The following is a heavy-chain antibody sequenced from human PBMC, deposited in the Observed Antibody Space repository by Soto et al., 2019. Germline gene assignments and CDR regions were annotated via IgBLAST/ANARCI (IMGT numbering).Heavy chain of an antibody. CDR1: GFTFSSYG. V-gene: IGHV3-30*18. D-gene: IGHD1-26*01. J-gene: IGHJ5*02. CDR2: ISYDGSNK. CDR3: AKEPLPPWEQAT. Sequence: GGSLRLSCAASGFTFSSYGMHWVRQAPGKGLEWVAVISYDGSNKYYADSVKGRFTISRDNSKNTLYLQMNSLRAEDTAAYYCAKEPLPPWEQATWGERTLVTDSS.